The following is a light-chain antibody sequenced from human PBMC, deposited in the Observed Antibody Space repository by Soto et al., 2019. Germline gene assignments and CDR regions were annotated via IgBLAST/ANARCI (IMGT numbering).Light chain of an antibody. J-gene: IGKJ4*01. V-gene: IGKV3-11*01. CDR2: DAS. Sequence: EIVLTQSPATLSLSPGERATLSCRASQIVSSYLAWYQQKPGQAPRLLIYDASNRATGIPARFSGSGSWTDFTLTISSLEPEDVAVYYCQQRSNWPPLTFGGGTKVEIK. CDR1: QIVSSY. CDR3: QQRSNWPPLT.